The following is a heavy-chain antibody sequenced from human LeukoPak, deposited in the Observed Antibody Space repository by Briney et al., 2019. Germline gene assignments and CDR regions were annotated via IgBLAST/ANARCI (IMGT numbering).Heavy chain of an antibody. J-gene: IGHJ6*02. Sequence: SETLSLTCTVSGGSISSSSYYWGWIRQPPGKGLEWIGSIYYSGSTYYNPSLKSRVTISVDTSKNQFSLKLSPVTAADTAVYYCARHARAYYYYGMDVWGQGTTVTVSS. CDR1: GGSISSSSYY. CDR3: ARHARAYYYYGMDV. V-gene: IGHV4-39*01. CDR2: IYYSGST.